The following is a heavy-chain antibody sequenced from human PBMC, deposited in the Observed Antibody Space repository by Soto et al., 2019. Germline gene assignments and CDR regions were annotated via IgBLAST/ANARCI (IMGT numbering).Heavy chain of an antibody. CDR1: GNFFLAYK. Sequence: QVQLVQSGAEVKKPGASMRVSCKASGNFFLAYKFNWVRQVPGQGLEWMGWLDPKNGDTDYSQKFQGRVSMTGKTSISTAYFDKSSLRPHDTALYYCARETAVGLCALLTRSRGAYAYMARWGQGTTVNVSS. CDR3: ARETAVGLCALLTRSRGAYAYMAR. V-gene: IGHV1-8*01. J-gene: IGHJ6*03. D-gene: IGHD3-9*01. CDR2: LDPKNGDT.